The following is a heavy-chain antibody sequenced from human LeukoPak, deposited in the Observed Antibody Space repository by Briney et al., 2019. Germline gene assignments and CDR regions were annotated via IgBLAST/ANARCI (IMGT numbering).Heavy chain of an antibody. D-gene: IGHD2-2*02. V-gene: IGHV4-34*01. Sequence: PSETLSLTCAVYGGSFSGYYWSWIRQPPGKGLEWIGEINHSGSTNYNPSLKSRVTISVDTSKNQFSLKLSSVTAADTAVYYCARDQSDCSSTSCYTGTFDPWGQGTLVTVSS. CDR3: ARDQSDCSSTSCYTGTFDP. CDR2: INHSGST. CDR1: GGSFSGYY. J-gene: IGHJ5*02.